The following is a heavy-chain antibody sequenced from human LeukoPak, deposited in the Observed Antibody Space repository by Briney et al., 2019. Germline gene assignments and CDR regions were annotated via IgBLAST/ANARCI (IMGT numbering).Heavy chain of an antibody. Sequence: PSETLSLTCTVSGGSISSYYWSWIRQPAGKGLEGIGRIYTSGSTNYNPSLKSRVTMSVDTSKNQFSLKLSSVTAADTAVYYCARSGAGWGGDYFDYWGQGTLVTVSS. CDR2: IYTSGST. CDR3: ARSGAGWGGDYFDY. CDR1: GGSISSYY. D-gene: IGHD3-16*01. J-gene: IGHJ4*02. V-gene: IGHV4-4*07.